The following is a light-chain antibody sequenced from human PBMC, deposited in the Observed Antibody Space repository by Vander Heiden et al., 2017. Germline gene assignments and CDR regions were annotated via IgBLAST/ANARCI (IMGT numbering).Light chain of an antibody. J-gene: IGLJ3*02. Sequence: SYELTQPPSVSVSPGPPASIPCSGDKLGAKYACWYQQKPGQSLVLVIYKERKRTSGIRECFAGSNSGTTATLTMSGTKARDEEDYDGQEGDISNVVFGRGTTLTVL. V-gene: IGLV3-1*01. CDR3: QEGDISNVV. CDR2: KER. CDR1: KLGAKY.